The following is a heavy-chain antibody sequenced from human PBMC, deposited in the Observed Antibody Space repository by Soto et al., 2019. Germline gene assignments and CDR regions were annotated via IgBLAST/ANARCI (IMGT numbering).Heavy chain of an antibody. J-gene: IGHJ1*01. CDR1: GGSISSYY. D-gene: IGHD2-15*01. V-gene: IGHV4-59*01. Sequence: SETLSLTCTVSGGSISSYYWSWIRQPPGKGLEWIGYIYYSGSTNYNPSLKSRVTISVDTSKNQFSLKLSSVTAADTAVYYCARSSPRYCSGGSCPHTYYFQHWGQGTLVTVSS. CDR2: IYYSGST. CDR3: ARSSPRYCSGGSCPHTYYFQH.